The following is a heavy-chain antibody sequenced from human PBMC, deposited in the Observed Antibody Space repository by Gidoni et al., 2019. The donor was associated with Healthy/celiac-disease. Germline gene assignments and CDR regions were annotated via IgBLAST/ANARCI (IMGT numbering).Heavy chain of an antibody. CDR2: ISSSSSYI. J-gene: IGHJ3*02. CDR3: ASNLVYYYDSSGYYLDAFDI. Sequence: QLVESGGGRVKPGGSLRLSFAASGLPFSGYTLNWVRQAPGKGLEWVSSISSSSSYIYYADSVKGRFTISRDNAKNSLYLQMNSLRAEDTAVYYCASNLVYYYDSSGYYLDAFDIWGQGTMVTVSS. CDR1: GLPFSGYT. D-gene: IGHD3-22*01. V-gene: IGHV3-21*01.